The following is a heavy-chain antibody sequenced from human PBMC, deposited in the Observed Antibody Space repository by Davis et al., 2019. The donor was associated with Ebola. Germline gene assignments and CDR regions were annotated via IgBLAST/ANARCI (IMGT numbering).Heavy chain of an antibody. CDR1: GGSINSGDYY. CDR3: ARGGKTSGWYYYFDY. CDR2: IYYSGST. Sequence: SETLSLTCTVSGGSINSGDYYWSWIRQPPGKGLEWIGSIYYSGSTYYNPSLKSRVTISVDTSKSQFSLKLNFVTAADSAVYYCARGGKTSGWYYYFDYWGQGSLVSVSS. D-gene: IGHD6-19*01. J-gene: IGHJ4*02. V-gene: IGHV4-39*07.